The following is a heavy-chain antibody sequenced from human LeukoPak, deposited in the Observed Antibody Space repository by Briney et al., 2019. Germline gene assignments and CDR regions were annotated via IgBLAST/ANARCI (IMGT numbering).Heavy chain of an antibody. D-gene: IGHD3-16*01. CDR1: GYTFTNYG. CDR3: ERDGAKYMSTFGGVPFDY. CDR2: ISGYNGHT. Sequence: GASVKLSCKASGYTFTNYGISWVRQAPGQGLEWMGWISGYNGHTNYGQKLQGRVTMTTDTSTSKDYMELRSLRSDDTAVYYCERDGAKYMSTFGGVPFDYWGKGTLVTVSS. V-gene: IGHV1-18*01. J-gene: IGHJ4*02.